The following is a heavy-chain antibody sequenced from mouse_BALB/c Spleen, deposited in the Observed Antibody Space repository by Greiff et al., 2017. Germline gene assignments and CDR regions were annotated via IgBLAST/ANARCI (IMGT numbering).Heavy chain of an antibody. V-gene: IGHV1-87*01. Sequence: VKVVESGAELARPGASVKLSCKASGYTFTSYWMQWVKQRPGQGLEWIGAIYPGDGDTRYTQKFKGKATLTADKSSSTAYMQLSSLASEDSAVYYCAREPGHFAYWGQGTLVTVSA. J-gene: IGHJ3*01. D-gene: IGHD6-1*01. CDR2: IYPGDGDT. CDR1: GYTFTSYW. CDR3: AREPGHFAY.